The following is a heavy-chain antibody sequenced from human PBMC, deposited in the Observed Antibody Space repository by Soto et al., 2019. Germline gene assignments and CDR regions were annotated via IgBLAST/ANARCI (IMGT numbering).Heavy chain of an antibody. CDR1: GGTFSTYG. D-gene: IGHD3-3*01. CDR3: AGGVVRVFYAPLRIDP. Sequence: QVQLVQSGAEVKKPGSSVKVSCKSSGGTFSTYGFFWVRQAPGQGLEWMGGIIPIFGTTNYAQKFQDRVTITTDESTSTVNMELTSLNSEDTALYYCAGGVVRVFYAPLRIDPGGQGTLFTVSS. V-gene: IGHV1-69*01. CDR2: IIPIFGTT. J-gene: IGHJ5*02.